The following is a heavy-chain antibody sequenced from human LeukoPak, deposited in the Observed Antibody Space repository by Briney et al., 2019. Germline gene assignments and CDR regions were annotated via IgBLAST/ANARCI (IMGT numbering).Heavy chain of an antibody. Sequence: SETLSLTCTVSGGSISSSSYYWGWIRQPLGKGLEWIGSIYYSGSTYYNPSLKSRVTISVDTSKNQFSLKLSSVTAADTAVYYCATLGGIQLWLPYWGQGTLVTVSS. J-gene: IGHJ4*02. CDR1: GGSISSSSYY. CDR3: ATLGGIQLWLPY. D-gene: IGHD5-18*01. CDR2: IYYSGST. V-gene: IGHV4-39*07.